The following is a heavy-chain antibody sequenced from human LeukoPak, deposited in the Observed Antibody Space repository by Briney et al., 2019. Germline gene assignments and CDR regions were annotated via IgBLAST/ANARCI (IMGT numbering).Heavy chain of an antibody. J-gene: IGHJ4*02. CDR1: GFTFSSYA. D-gene: IGHD2-15*01. CDR2: ISGSGGST. Sequence: GGSLRLSCAASGFTFSSYAMSWVRQAPGKGLEWVSAISGSGGSTYYADPVKGRFTISRDNSKNTLYLQMNSLRAEDTAVYYCAKSIWVAVTARFDYWGQGTLVTVSS. V-gene: IGHV3-23*01. CDR3: AKSIWVAVTARFDY.